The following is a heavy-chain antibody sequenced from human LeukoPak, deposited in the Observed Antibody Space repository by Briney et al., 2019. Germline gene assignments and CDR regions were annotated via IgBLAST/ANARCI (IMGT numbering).Heavy chain of an antibody. J-gene: IGHJ4*02. CDR2: IYPDDSDS. V-gene: IGHV5-51*01. D-gene: IGHD3-16*01. CDR3: GRGRSLMGELFDS. Sequence: PGESLKISCKASGYTFTNYWIGWVRQMPGKGLEWMGIIYPDDSDSRNSPSFQGQVSISVDKSISTAYLQWSSLKASDTAMYYCGRGRSLMGELFDSWGQGTLVTVSS. CDR1: GYTFTNYW.